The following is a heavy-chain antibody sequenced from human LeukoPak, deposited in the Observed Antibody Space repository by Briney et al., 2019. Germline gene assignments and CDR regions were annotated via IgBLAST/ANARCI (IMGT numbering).Heavy chain of an antibody. J-gene: IGHJ4*02. CDR2: INPNSGGT. CDR3: ARADLITMIVVVIEYYFDY. Sequence: ASVKVSCKAPGYTFTGYYMHWVRQAPGQGLEWMGWINPNSGGTNYAQKFQGRVTMTRDTSISTAYMELSRLRSDDTAVYYCARADLITMIVVVIEYYFDYWGQGTLVTVSS. CDR1: GYTFTGYY. D-gene: IGHD3-22*01. V-gene: IGHV1-2*02.